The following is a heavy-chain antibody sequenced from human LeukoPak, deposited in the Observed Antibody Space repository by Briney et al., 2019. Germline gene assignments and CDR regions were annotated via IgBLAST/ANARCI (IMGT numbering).Heavy chain of an antibody. CDR3: ARDLYTHSGRFDY. CDR2: ISYDGSNK. D-gene: IGHD5-12*01. CDR1: GFTFSSYA. Sequence: GGSLRLSCAASGFTFSSYAMHWVRQAPGKGLEWVAVISYDGSNKNYADSVKGRFTISRDNSKNTLYLQMNSLRAEDTAVYYCARDLYTHSGRFDYWGQGTLVTVSS. J-gene: IGHJ4*02. V-gene: IGHV3-30-3*01.